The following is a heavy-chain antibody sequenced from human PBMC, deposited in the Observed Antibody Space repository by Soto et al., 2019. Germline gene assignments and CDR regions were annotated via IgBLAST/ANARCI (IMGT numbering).Heavy chain of an antibody. J-gene: IGHJ4*02. D-gene: IGHD2-21*02. CDR1: GGSISSYY. Sequence: SETLSVTCTVSGGSISSYYWSWIRQPPGKGLEWIGYIYYSGSTNYNPSLKSRVTISVDTSKNQFSLKLSSVTAADTAVYYCAREDDYSFDYWGQGTLVTVSS. CDR3: AREDDYSFDY. V-gene: IGHV4-59*01. CDR2: IYYSGST.